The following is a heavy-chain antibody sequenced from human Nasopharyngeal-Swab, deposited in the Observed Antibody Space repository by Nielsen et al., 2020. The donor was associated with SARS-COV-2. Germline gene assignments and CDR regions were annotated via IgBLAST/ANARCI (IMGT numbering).Heavy chain of an antibody. CDR3: ARDPSTGSRSWYLDY. J-gene: IGHJ4*02. CDR1: GLNLSSNA. D-gene: IGHD6-13*01. Sequence: GGSLRLSCVVSGLNLSSNAIHWVRQAPGEGLEWVAVILHDGTNKYYADSVKGRFTISRDNSKNTLYLQMNNLRPEDTALYYCARDPSTGSRSWYLDYWGQGTQVTVSS. CDR2: ILHDGTNK. V-gene: IGHV3-30-3*01.